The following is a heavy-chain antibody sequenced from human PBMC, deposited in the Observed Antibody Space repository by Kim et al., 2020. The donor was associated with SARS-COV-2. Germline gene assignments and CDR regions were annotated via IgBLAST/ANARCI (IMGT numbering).Heavy chain of an antibody. V-gene: IGHV1-18*01. D-gene: IGHD6-13*01. CDR2: ISAYNGNT. Sequence: ASVKVSCKASGYTFTSYGISWVRQAPGQGLEWMGWISAYNGNTNYAQKLQGRVTMTTDTSTSTAYMELRSLRSDDKAVYYCARDTSGIAAAGIEIINWFDPWGQGTLVTVSS. CDR1: GYTFTSYG. CDR3: ARDTSGIAAAGIEIINWFDP. J-gene: IGHJ5*02.